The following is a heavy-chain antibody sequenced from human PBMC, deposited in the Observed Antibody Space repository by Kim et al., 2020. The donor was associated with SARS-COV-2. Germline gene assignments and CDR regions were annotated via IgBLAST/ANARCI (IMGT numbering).Heavy chain of an antibody. CDR2: INHSGST. D-gene: IGHD6-13*01. CDR3: ARGRGGIAAAGPTSDY. V-gene: IGHV4-34*01. J-gene: IGHJ4*02. CDR1: GGSFSGYY. Sequence: SETLSLTCAVYGGSFSGYYWSWIRQPPGKGLEWIGEINHSGSTNYNPSLKSRVTISVDTSKNQFSLKLSSVTAADTAVYYCARGRGGIAAAGPTSDYWGQGTLVTVSS.